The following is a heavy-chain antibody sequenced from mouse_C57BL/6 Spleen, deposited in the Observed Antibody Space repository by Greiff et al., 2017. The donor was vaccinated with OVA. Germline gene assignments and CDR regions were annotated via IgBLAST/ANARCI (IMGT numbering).Heavy chain of an antibody. CDR3: TTRDSSGYRFDY. CDR1: GFNIKDDY. V-gene: IGHV14-4*01. D-gene: IGHD3-2*02. Sequence: VQLQQSGAELVRPGASVKLSCTASGFNIKDDYMHWVKQRPEQGLEWIGWIDPENGDTEYASKFQGKATITADTSSNTAYRQLSSLTSEDTAVYYCTTRDSSGYRFDYWGQGTTLTVSS. J-gene: IGHJ2*01. CDR2: IDPENGDT.